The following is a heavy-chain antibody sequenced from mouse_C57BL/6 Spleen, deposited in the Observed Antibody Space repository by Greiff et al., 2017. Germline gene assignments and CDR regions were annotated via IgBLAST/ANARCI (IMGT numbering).Heavy chain of an antibody. J-gene: IGHJ3*01. CDR1: GYSITSGYY. V-gene: IGHV3-6*01. Sequence: VQLQQSGPGLVKPSQSLSLTCSVTGYSITSGYYWNWIRQFPGNKLEWMGYISYDGSNNYNPSLKNRISITRNTSKNQFFLKLNSVTTEDTATYYCASREYYSSGAWCAYWGQGTLVTVSA. CDR3: ASREYYSSGAWCAY. D-gene: IGHD2-5*01. CDR2: ISYDGSN.